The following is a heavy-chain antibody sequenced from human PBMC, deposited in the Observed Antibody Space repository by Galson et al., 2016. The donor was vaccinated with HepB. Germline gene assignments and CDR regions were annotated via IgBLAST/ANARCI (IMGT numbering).Heavy chain of an antibody. V-gene: IGHV4-59*02. J-gene: IGHJ4*02. CDR3: ARDGYSGVTKFDY. Sequence: SETLPLTCTVSGGSVSGYFWSWIRQTPGKGLEWIGYVAYSGSTNYNPSLKRRVTISVDTSKNQFSLKPNSVTAADTAVYYCARDGYSGVTKFDYWGQGTLVTGSS. D-gene: IGHD4-11*01. CDR2: VAYSGST. CDR1: GGSVSGYF.